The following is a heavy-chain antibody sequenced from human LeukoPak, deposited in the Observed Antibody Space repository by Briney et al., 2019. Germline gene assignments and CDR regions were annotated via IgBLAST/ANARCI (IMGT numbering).Heavy chain of an antibody. Sequence: PGGSLRLSCAASGFTFSSYAMSWVRQAPGKGLEWVSAISGSGGTTYYADSVKGRFTISRDNSKNTLYLQMNTLRAEDTAVYYCAKAPTVTTDYFDYWGQGTLVTVSS. CDR1: GFTFSSYA. D-gene: IGHD4-17*01. CDR3: AKAPTVTTDYFDY. CDR2: ISGSGGTT. J-gene: IGHJ4*02. V-gene: IGHV3-23*01.